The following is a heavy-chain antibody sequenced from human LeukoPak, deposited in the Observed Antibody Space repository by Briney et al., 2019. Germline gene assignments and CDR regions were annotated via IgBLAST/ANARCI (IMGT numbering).Heavy chain of an antibody. CDR2: IRSSSSYI. V-gene: IGHV3-21*01. J-gene: IGHJ4*02. D-gene: IGHD2-21*01. CDR3: ARVPRGGAPQRAQGIDY. CDR1: GFTFSSYS. Sequence: GGSLRLSCAASGFTFSSYSMNWVRQAPGKGLEWVSSIRSSSSYIYYADSVKGRFTISRDNAKNSLYLQMNSLRAEDTAVYYCARVPRGGAPQRAQGIDYWGQGTLVTVSS.